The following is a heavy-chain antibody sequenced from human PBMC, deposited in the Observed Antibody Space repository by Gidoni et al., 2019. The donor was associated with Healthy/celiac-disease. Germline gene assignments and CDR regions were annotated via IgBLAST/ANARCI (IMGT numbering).Heavy chain of an antibody. D-gene: IGHD6-13*01. CDR3: ARSRGYSSSWPFDY. CDR1: GGSIRSRSYY. V-gene: IGHV4-39*01. J-gene: IGHJ4*02. Sequence: QLQLQESGPGLVKPSETLSLTCTVSGGSIRSRSYYWGWIRQPPGKGLEWIGSIYYSGSTYYNPSLKSRVTISVDTSKNQFSLKLSSVTAADTAVYYCARSRGYSSSWPFDYWGQGTLVTVSS. CDR2: IYYSGST.